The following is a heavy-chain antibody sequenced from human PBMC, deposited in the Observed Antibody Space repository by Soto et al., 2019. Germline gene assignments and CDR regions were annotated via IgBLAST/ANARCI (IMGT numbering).Heavy chain of an antibody. CDR1: GGSINSGGYY. Sequence: QVQLQESGPGLVKPSQTLSLICTVSGGSINSGGYYWSWIPQHPGKGLEWIGYIYYSASTHYNPFLRSRVTISAGASENQFTLKLRSVTAADTAVYFCARADRQSGYSSSWVFDSWGQGTLVNVSS. CDR2: IYYSAST. J-gene: IGHJ4*02. CDR3: ARADRQSGYSSSWVFDS. D-gene: IGHD6-13*01. V-gene: IGHV4-31*03.